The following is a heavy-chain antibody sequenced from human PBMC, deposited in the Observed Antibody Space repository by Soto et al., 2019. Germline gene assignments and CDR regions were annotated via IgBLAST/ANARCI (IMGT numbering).Heavy chain of an antibody. Sequence: GESLKISCKGSGYSFTSYWIGWVRQMPGKGLEWMGIIYPGDPDARYSPSFEGQVTISVDKSTSTAYLQWSSLKASDTAMYYCATDTARTYYYYGMDVWGQGTTVTVSS. J-gene: IGHJ6*02. V-gene: IGHV5-51*01. CDR1: GYSFTSYW. D-gene: IGHD5-18*01. CDR2: IYPGDPDA. CDR3: ATDTARTYYYYGMDV.